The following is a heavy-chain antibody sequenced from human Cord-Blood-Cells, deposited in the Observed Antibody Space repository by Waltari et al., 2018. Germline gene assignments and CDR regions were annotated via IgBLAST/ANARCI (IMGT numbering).Heavy chain of an antibody. J-gene: IGHJ4*02. CDR2: IKSKTDGGTT. V-gene: IGHV3-15*01. D-gene: IGHD3-10*01. Sequence: EVQLVESGGGLVKPGGSLRLSCAASGFTFSNDWMSWVRQAPGKGLEWVGRIKSKTDGGTTDYAAPVKGRFTISRDDSKNTLYLQMNSLKTEDTAVYYCTTDLDTMVRGVDYWGQGTLVTVSS. CDR3: TTDLDTMVRGVDY. CDR1: GFTFSNDW.